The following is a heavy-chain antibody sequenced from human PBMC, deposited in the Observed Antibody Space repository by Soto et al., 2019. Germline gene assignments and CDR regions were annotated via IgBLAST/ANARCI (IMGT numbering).Heavy chain of an antibody. D-gene: IGHD3-3*02. V-gene: IGHV3-30-3*01. Sequence: QVQLVESGGGVVQPGSSLRLSCAASGFTFSSYAMHWVRQAPGKGLEWVAVISYDGNDESYTDSVKGRFTISRDTSKNTLYLQMNSLRPEDTAIYYCAKDRTSHFWSADFDSWGQGTLIAVSS. J-gene: IGHJ4*02. CDR2: ISYDGNDE. CDR3: AKDRTSHFWSADFDS. CDR1: GFTFSSYA.